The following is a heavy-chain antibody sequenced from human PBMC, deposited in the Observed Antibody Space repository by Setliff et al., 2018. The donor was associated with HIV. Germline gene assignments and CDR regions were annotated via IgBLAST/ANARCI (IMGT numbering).Heavy chain of an antibody. CDR2: ISAYNGNT. CDR1: GYTFTSYG. CDR3: AREPTGDFWSGYSSRGLDY. Sequence: ASVKVSCKASGYTFTSYGISWVRQAPGQGLEWMGWISAYNGNTNYAQKLQGRVTMTTDTSTSTAYMELRSLRSDDTAVYYCAREPTGDFWSGYSSRGLDYWGQGTLVTVSS. D-gene: IGHD3-3*01. V-gene: IGHV1-18*01. J-gene: IGHJ4*02.